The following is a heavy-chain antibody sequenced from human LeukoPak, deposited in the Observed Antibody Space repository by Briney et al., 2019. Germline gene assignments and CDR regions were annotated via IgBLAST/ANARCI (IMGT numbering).Heavy chain of an antibody. J-gene: IGHJ4*02. CDR1: GFTFSGYS. V-gene: IGHV3-73*01. CDR3: TSTKYYYDSSGYYDY. Sequence: GGSLRLSCAASGFTFSGYSMSWVRQASGKGLEWVGRIRSKANSYATAYAASVKGRFTISRDDSKNTAYLQMNSLKTEDTAVYYCTSTKYYYDSSGYYDYWGQGTLVTVSS. D-gene: IGHD3-22*01. CDR2: IRSKANSYAT.